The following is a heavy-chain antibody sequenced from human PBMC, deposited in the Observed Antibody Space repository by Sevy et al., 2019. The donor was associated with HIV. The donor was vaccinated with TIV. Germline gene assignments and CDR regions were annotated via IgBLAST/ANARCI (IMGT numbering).Heavy chain of an antibody. CDR1: GFTFSSYS. CDR2: INTRSSNI. D-gene: IGHD1-1*01. J-gene: IGHJ4*02. V-gene: IGHV3-48*01. CDR3: ARDPRRREPSYFDS. Sequence: GGSLRLSCAASGFTFSSYSMHWVRQAPGRGLEWLSYINTRSSNIYYRDSMKGRFTISRDNAKNSLYLQMNSLRAEDTAIYYCARDPRRREPSYFDSWGQGTLVTVSS.